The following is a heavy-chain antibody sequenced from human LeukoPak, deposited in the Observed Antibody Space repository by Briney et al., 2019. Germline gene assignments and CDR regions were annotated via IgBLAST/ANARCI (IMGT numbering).Heavy chain of an antibody. V-gene: IGHV3-30*18. Sequence: GGSLRLSCAASGFTFSSYGMHWVRQAPGKGLEWVAGISSDGSNKYYADSVKGRFTISRDNSKNTLYLQMNSLRAEDTAVYYCAKDLGYSYGYVADYWGQGTLVTVSS. J-gene: IGHJ4*02. CDR3: AKDLGYSYGYVADY. D-gene: IGHD5-18*01. CDR2: ISSDGSNK. CDR1: GFTFSSYG.